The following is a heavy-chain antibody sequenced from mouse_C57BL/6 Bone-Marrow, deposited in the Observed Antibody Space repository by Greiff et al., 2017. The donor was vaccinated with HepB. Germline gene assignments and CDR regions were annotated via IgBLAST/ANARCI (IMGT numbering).Heavy chain of an antibody. CDR1: GYTFTSYW. V-gene: IGHV1-64*01. CDR3: ASHYYGSSYGRIDYYAMDY. Sequence: VQLQQPGAELVKPGASVKLSCKASGYTFTSYWMHWVKQRPGQGLEWIGMIHPNSGSTNYNEKFKSKATLTVDKSSSTAYMQLSSLTSEDSAVYYCASHYYGSSYGRIDYYAMDYWGQGTSVTVSS. D-gene: IGHD1-1*01. CDR2: IHPNSGST. J-gene: IGHJ4*01.